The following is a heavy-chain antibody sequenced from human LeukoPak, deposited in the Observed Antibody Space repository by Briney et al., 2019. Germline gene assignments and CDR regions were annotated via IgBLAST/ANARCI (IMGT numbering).Heavy chain of an antibody. J-gene: IGHJ4*02. V-gene: IGHV4-59*08. Sequence: TSETLSLTCTVSGGSISSYYWSWIRQPPGKGLEWIGYIYYSGSTNYNPSLKSRVTISVDTSKNQFSLKLSSVTAADTAVYYCARGARAGYNLEPFDYWGQGTLVTVSS. D-gene: IGHD5-24*01. CDR1: GGSISSYY. CDR3: ARGARAGYNLEPFDY. CDR2: IYYSGST.